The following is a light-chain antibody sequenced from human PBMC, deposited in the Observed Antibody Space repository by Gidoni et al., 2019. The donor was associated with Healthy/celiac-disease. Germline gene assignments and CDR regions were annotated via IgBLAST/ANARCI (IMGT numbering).Light chain of an antibody. CDR1: SSDVGGYNY. CDR2: DVS. Sequence: QSALPQPRSVSGSPGPSVTIPCTGTSSDVGGYNYVSWYQQHPGKAPKLMIYDVSKRPSGVPDRFSGSKSGNTASLTISGLQAEDEADYYCCSYAGSYTFVVFGGGTKLTVL. V-gene: IGLV2-11*01. CDR3: CSYAGSYTFVV. J-gene: IGLJ2*01.